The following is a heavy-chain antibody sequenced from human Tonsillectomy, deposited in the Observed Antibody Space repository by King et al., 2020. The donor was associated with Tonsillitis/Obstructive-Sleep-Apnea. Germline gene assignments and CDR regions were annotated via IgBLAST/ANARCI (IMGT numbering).Heavy chain of an antibody. CDR3: ARGGVYCSNYYPDTIDF. V-gene: IGHV3-33*01. CDR1: GFTFRTYG. D-gene: IGHD2-2*01. Sequence: VLLVESGGGVVQPGRSLRLSCAASGFTFRTYGMHWVRQAPGKGLEWVAVIWYDGSNEYYADSMRGRFTISRDNSKNTLYLQMNSLRAEDTALYYCARGGVYCSNYYPDTIDFWGQGTLVTVSS. CDR2: IWYDGSNE. J-gene: IGHJ4*02.